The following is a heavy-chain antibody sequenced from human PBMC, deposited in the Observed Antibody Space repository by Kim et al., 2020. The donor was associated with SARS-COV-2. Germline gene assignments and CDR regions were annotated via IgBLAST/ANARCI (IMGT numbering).Heavy chain of an antibody. CDR3: ARLNFYTPDY. CDR1: GFNFGIYW. CDR2: IKFDESQK. Sequence: GGSLRLSCAASGFNFGIYWMSWVRQAPGKGLEWVANIKFDESQKNYVDSVKGRFTISRDNAKNSVFLQMNSLRFEDTGVYFCARLNFYTPDYGGPGTRVSVSS. D-gene: IGHD3-3*01. J-gene: IGHJ4*02. V-gene: IGHV3-7*01.